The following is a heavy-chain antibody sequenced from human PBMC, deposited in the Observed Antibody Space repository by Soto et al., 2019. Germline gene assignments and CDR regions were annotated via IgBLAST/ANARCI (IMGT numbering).Heavy chain of an antibody. V-gene: IGHV3-11*01. Sequence: GTLRLACAASGFTFSDYYMTWIRQAPGKGLEWVSYISSSGGTMYNADSVQGRFTIARDNAKNSLYLQMTILRAEDTAVYYCARGVASQFPPAFDIWGHGTSVTV. D-gene: IGHD2-15*01. J-gene: IGHJ3*02. CDR3: ARGVASQFPPAFDI. CDR2: ISSSGGTM. CDR1: GFTFSDYY.